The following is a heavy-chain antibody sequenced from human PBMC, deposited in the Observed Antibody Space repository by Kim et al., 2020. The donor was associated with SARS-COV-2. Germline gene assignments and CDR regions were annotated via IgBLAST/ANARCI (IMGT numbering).Heavy chain of an antibody. D-gene: IGHD2-2*02. J-gene: IGHJ3*02. V-gene: IGHV3-30-3*01. CDR3: ARDRDCAVTSCYNAFDI. Sequence: GGSLRLSCAASGFTFSSYAMHWVRQAPGKGLEWVAVISYDGTSTYYADSVKGRFTISRDNSKNTLYLQMNNLRPEDTTVFYCARDRDCAVTSCYNAFDI. CDR1: GFTFSSYA. CDR2: ISYDGTST.